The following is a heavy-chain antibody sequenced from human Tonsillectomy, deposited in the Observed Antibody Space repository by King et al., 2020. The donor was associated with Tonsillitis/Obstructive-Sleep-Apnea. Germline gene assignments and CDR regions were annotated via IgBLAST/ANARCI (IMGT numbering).Heavy chain of an antibody. CDR1: GYSFTSYW. CDR3: ARGSTDYYYYMDV. D-gene: IGHD2-2*01. Sequence: QLVQSGAEVKKPGESLKISCKGSGYSFTSYWIAWVRQMPGKGLEWMGIIYPDDSDTRYSPSFQGQVTISPDKSISTAYLQWSSLKASDTAMYYCARGSTDYYYYMDVWGKGTTVTVSS. CDR2: IYPDDSDT. V-gene: IGHV5-51*01. J-gene: IGHJ6*03.